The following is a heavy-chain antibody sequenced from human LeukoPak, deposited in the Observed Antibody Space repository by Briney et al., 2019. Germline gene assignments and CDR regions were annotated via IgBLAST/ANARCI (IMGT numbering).Heavy chain of an antibody. Sequence: GGSLRLSCAASGFTFSSYWMSWVRQAPGKGLEWVAHIKQDGSEKYYVDSVKGRFTISRDNAKNSLYLQMNSLRAEDTAVYYCARNVKRGSSWYYYYYYMDVWGKGTTVTVSS. D-gene: IGHD6-13*01. V-gene: IGHV3-7*01. CDR1: GFTFSSYW. CDR3: ARNVKRGSSWYYYYYYMDV. J-gene: IGHJ6*03. CDR2: IKQDGSEK.